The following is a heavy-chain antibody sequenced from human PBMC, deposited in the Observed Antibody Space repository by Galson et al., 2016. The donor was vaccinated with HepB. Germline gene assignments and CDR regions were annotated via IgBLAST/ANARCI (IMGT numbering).Heavy chain of an antibody. Sequence: SETLSLTCTVSGGSISSYYWSWIRQPPGKGLEWIGYIYCSGSTNYNPSLKSRVTISVDTSKNQFSLKLSSVTAADTAVYYCARSQDDILTGYYRFYYYYGMDVWGQGTTVTVSS. CDR3: ARSQDDILTGYYRFYYYYGMDV. J-gene: IGHJ6*02. D-gene: IGHD3-9*01. CDR2: IYCSGST. CDR1: GGSISSYY. V-gene: IGHV4-59*01.